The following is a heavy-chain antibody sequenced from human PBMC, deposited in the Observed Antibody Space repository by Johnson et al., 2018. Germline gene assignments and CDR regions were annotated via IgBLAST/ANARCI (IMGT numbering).Heavy chain of an antibody. J-gene: IGHJ3*02. CDR3: AKGVYSGSSGYYNAFDI. Sequence: QVQLVESGGGVVQPGRSLRLSCAASGFTFSSYGMHWVRPAPGKGLEWVAVIWHDGSNTYYTDSVKGRFTISRDNSKNTLYLQMKSLRAGDTAIYYCAKGVYSGSSGYYNAFDIWGQGTMVTVSS. V-gene: IGHV3-33*06. D-gene: IGHD3-22*01. CDR1: GFTFSSYG. CDR2: IWHDGSNT.